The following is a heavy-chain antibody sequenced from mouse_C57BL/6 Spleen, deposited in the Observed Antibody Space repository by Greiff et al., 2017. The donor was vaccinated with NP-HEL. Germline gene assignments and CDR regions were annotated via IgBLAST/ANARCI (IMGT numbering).Heavy chain of an antibody. CDR2: IDPEDGDT. CDR1: GFNIKDYY. J-gene: IGHJ2*01. CDR3: ARSGYYDGSSSDY. Sequence: EVKLMESGAELVKPGASVKLSCTASGFNIKDYYMHWVKQRTEQGLEWIGRIDPEDGDTKYAPQFPGQATITAATSSNTAYLQLSSLTSEDTAVYYCARSGYYDGSSSDYWGQGTTLTVSS. D-gene: IGHD1-1*01. V-gene: IGHV14-2*01.